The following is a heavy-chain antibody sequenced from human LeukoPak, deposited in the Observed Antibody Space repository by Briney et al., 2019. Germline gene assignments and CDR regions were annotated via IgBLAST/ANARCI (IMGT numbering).Heavy chain of an antibody. V-gene: IGHV1-69*13. CDR3: ASLHTKYYDFWSGYFAPFDY. D-gene: IGHD3-3*01. Sequence: SVKVSCKASGCTFTSYYMHWVRQAPGQGLEWMGGIIPIFGTANYAQKFQGRVTITADESTSTAYMELSSLRSEDTAVYYCASLHTKYYDFWSGYFAPFDYWGQGTLVTVSS. CDR2: IIPIFGTA. CDR1: GCTFTSYY. J-gene: IGHJ4*02.